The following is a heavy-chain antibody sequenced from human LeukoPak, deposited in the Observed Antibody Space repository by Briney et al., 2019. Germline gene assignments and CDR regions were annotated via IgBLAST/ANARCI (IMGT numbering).Heavy chain of an antibody. J-gene: IGHJ3*02. CDR2: ISSSSSYI. Sequence: GGSLRLSCAASGFTFSSYGMHWVRQAPGKGLEWVSSISSSSSYIYYADSVKGRFTISRDNAKNSLYLQMNSLRAEDTAVYYCASHDYSNYDAFDIWGQGTMVTVSS. D-gene: IGHD4-11*01. CDR1: GFTFSSYG. CDR3: ASHDYSNYDAFDI. V-gene: IGHV3-21*01.